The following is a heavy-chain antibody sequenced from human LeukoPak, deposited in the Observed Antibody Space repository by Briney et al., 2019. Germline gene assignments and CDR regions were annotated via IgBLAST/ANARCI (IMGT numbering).Heavy chain of an antibody. CDR3: AREISIAVAGLRVEWFDP. V-gene: IGHV4-59*01. D-gene: IGHD6-19*01. CDR1: GGSISSYY. CDR2: IYYSGST. J-gene: IGHJ5*02. Sequence: SETLSLTCTVSGGSISSYYWSWIRQPPGKGLEWIGYIYYSGSTNYNPSLKSRVTISVATSKNQFSLKLSSVTAADTAVYYCAREISIAVAGLRVEWFDPWGQGTLVTVSS.